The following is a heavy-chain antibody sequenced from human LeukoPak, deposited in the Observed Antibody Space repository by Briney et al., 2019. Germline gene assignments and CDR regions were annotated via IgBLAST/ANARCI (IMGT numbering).Heavy chain of an antibody. V-gene: IGHV3-30*03. CDR3: ATDPRGGSSGYYNPHFGY. Sequence: GGSLRLSCAASGFTFSNRAMHWFRQAPGKGLEWVAVISYDGSNKYLPDPVKGRFTISRDNSKNTVDLQMNSLRAEDTAVYYCATDPRGGSSGYYNPHFGYWGQGTLLTVSS. CDR2: ISYDGSNK. CDR1: GFTFSNRA. D-gene: IGHD3-3*01. J-gene: IGHJ4*02.